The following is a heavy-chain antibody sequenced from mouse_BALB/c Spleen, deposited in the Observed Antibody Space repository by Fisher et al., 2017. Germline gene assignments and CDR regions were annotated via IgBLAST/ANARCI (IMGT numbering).Heavy chain of an antibody. J-gene: IGHJ4*01. Sequence: KFKGKATLTVDKSSSTAYMQLKSLTSEDSAVYYCARSSGNWHAMDYWGQGTSVTVSS. V-gene: IGHV1-42*01. D-gene: IGHD2-1*01. CDR3: ARSSGNWHAMDY.